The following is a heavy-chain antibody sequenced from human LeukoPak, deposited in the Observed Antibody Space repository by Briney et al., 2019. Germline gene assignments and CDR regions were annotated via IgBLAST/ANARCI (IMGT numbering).Heavy chain of an antibody. Sequence: ASVKVSCKVSGYTLTELSMHWVRQAPGKGLEWMGWINPNSGGTNYAQKFQGRVTMTRDTSISTAYMELSRLRSDDTAVYYCARDSGDGSGYTGWGQGTLVTVSS. J-gene: IGHJ4*02. CDR3: ARDSGDGSGYTG. D-gene: IGHD3-22*01. CDR2: INPNSGGT. CDR1: GYTLTELS. V-gene: IGHV1-2*02.